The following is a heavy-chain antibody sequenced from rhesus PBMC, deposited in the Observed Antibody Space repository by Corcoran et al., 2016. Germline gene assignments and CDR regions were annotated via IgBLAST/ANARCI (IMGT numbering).Heavy chain of an antibody. CDR3: ARRIGSYGSGYYGNSLDV. CDR2: ISGSGGIT. V-gene: IGHV4-173*01. J-gene: IGHJ5-2*02. Sequence: QLQLQESGPGLVKPSATLSLTCAASGGSLSSNWWSWIRQPPGKGLGWRGRISGSGGITSYNPSLKRRVTISTDTSKNQFSLKLSSVTAADTAVYYCARRIGSYGSGYYGNSLDVWGRGVLVTVSS. D-gene: IGHD3-28*01. CDR1: GGSLSSNW.